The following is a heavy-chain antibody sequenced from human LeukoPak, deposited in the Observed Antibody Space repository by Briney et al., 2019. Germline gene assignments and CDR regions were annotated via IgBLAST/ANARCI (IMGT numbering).Heavy chain of an antibody. CDR2: IGSSGSTV. Sequence: GGTLRLSCAASGFTFSSYGMNWVRQAPGKGLEWVSYIGSSGSTVYYADSVKGRFTISRDNAKNSLYMQMESLRDEDTAIYYCARDTLEYSNSPDALDIWGQGTMVTVSS. V-gene: IGHV3-48*02. CDR1: GFTFSSYG. D-gene: IGHD4-23*01. J-gene: IGHJ3*02. CDR3: ARDTLEYSNSPDALDI.